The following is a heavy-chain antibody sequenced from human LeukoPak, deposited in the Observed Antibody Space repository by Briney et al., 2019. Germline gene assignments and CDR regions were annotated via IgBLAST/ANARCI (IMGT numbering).Heavy chain of an antibody. D-gene: IGHD6-6*01. Sequence: GGSLRLSCAASGLTFSDYYMSWIRQAPGKGLEWVSYISSSGSNIYYADSVKGRFTISRDNAKNSLYLQMDSLRAEDTAVYYCARRAARSPYFDYWGQGTLVTVSS. CDR1: GLTFSDYY. J-gene: IGHJ4*02. V-gene: IGHV3-11*04. CDR2: ISSSGSNI. CDR3: ARRAARSPYFDY.